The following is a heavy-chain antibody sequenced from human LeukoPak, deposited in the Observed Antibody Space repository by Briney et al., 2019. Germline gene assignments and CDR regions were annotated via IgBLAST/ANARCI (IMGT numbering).Heavy chain of an antibody. Sequence: SETLSLTCTVSGASIRNDSYFWSWVRQPPGEGLEWIGYIYYSGSAHYNPSLKSRVTISVDTSKNQFSLRLSSVTAADTAVYYCAREVISPADSDGFDLWGQGTMVTVSS. CDR2: IYYSGSA. CDR3: AREVISPADSDGFDL. D-gene: IGHD2-2*01. V-gene: IGHV4-30-4*08. J-gene: IGHJ3*01. CDR1: GASIRNDSYF.